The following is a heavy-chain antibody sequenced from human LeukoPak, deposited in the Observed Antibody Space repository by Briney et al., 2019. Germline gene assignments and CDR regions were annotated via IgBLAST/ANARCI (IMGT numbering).Heavy chain of an antibody. CDR1: GYTFTGYY. Sequence: ASVKVSFKASGYTFTGYYMHWVRQAPGQGLEWMGWINPNSGGTNYAQKLQGRVTITTDTSTSTAYMELRSLRPDDTAVYYCARDPPPDTAMVQGDYWGQGTLVTVSS. D-gene: IGHD5-18*01. CDR3: ARDPPPDTAMVQGDY. CDR2: INPNSGGT. V-gene: IGHV1-2*02. J-gene: IGHJ4*02.